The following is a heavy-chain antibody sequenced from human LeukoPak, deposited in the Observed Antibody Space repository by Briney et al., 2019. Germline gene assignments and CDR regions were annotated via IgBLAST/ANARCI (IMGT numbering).Heavy chain of an antibody. CDR2: IYYSGST. CDR3: ARGGYYGSGSYYLDY. V-gene: IGHV4-59*01. Sequence: SETLSLTCTVSGGSISSYYWSWIRQPPGKGLEWIGYIYYSGSTNYKPSLKSRVTISVDTSKNQFSLKLSSVTAADTAVYYCARGGYYGSGSYYLDYWGQGTLVTVSS. J-gene: IGHJ4*02. CDR1: GGSISSYY. D-gene: IGHD3-10*01.